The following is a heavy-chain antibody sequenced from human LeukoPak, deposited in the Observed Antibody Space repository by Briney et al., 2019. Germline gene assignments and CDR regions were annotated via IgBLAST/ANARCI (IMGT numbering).Heavy chain of an antibody. D-gene: IGHD5-12*01. V-gene: IGHV4-34*01. Sequence: SETLSLTCAVYGGSFSGYYWSWIRQPPGKGLEWIGEINHSGSTNYNPSLKSRVTISVDRSKIQFSVKLSSVTAADTAVYCCARDGGGYSGYDNAFDIWGQGTMVTVSS. CDR2: INHSGST. J-gene: IGHJ3*02. CDR3: ARDGGGYSGYDNAFDI. CDR1: GGSFSGYY.